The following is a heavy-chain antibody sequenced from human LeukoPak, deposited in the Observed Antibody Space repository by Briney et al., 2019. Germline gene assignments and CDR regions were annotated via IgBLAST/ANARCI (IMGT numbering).Heavy chain of an antibody. V-gene: IGHV3-66*02. CDR1: GFSVSSNY. Sequence: GGSLRLSCAASGFSVSSNYMTWVRQAPGKGLEWVSVIHSGGRAYYADTVKGRFTTSRDNSKNTLDLQMNSLSVEDTAVYYCVGVETITMVRGASGDVWGKGTTVTVSS. CDR2: IHSGGRA. J-gene: IGHJ6*04. D-gene: IGHD3-10*01. CDR3: VGVETITMVRGASGDV.